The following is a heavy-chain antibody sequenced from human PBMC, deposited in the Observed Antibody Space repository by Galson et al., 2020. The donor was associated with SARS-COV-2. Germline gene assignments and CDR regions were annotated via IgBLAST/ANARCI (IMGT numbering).Heavy chain of an antibody. D-gene: IGHD3-10*01. V-gene: IGHV3-23*01. CDR3: AKDSPLWFREHPLQNQPFDY. CDR2: ISGSGGST. Sequence: GGSLRLSCAASGFTFSSYAMSWVRQAPGKGLEWVSAISGSGGSTYYADSVKGRFTISRDNSKNTLYLQMNSLRAEDTAVYYCAKDSPLWFREHPLQNQPFDYWGQGTLVTVSS. CDR1: GFTFSSYA. J-gene: IGHJ4*02.